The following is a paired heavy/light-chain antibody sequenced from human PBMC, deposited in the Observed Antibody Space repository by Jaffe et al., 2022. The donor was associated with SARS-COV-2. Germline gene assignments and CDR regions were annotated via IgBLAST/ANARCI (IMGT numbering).Heavy chain of an antibody. CDR3: RGQGNWKTGVEPFDP. V-gene: IGHV3-23*05. D-gene: IGHD1-20*01. J-gene: IGHJ5*02. CDR2: IDDSGTET. Sequence: EVRLWESGGGLIQPGGSLRLSCVASGFSFKDYAMSWVRQAPGKGLEWVSTIDDSGTETHYADSVKGRFTISRDNRKYILHLQMNSLRAEDTALYFCRGQGNWKTGVEPFDPWGQGTLVTVSS. CDR1: GFSFKDYA.
Light chain of an antibody. CDR3: QQYYITPWT. Sequence: DIVMTQSPDSLAVSLGERATISCRSSHNILYNSNSKNYLAWYQQKPGQPPQLLIYWASTRQSGVPDRFSGSGSGTDFTLTISSLQAADVAVYYCQQYYITPWTFGQGTKVEIK. V-gene: IGKV4-1*01. CDR2: WAS. CDR1: HNILYNSNSKNY. J-gene: IGKJ1*01.